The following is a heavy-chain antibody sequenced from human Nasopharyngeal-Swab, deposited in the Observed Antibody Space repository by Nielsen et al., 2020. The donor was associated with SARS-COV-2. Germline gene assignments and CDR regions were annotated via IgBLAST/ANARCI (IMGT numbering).Heavy chain of an antibody. Sequence: GGALKIFFAASGVTFSSYSMNWVRQAPGKGLEWVSSISSSSSYIYYADSVKGRFTISRDNAKNSLYLQMNSLRAEDTAVYYCAREDYGGNMNYWGQGTLVTVSS. V-gene: IGHV3-21*01. J-gene: IGHJ4*02. CDR3: AREDYGGNMNY. CDR1: GVTFSSYS. D-gene: IGHD4-23*01. CDR2: ISSSSSYI.